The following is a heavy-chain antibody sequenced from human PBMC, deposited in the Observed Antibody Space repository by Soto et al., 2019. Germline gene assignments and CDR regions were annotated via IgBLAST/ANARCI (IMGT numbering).Heavy chain of an antibody. CDR3: AKRAYYYDSSGYYYPY. V-gene: IGHV3-23*01. J-gene: IGHJ4*02. D-gene: IGHD3-22*01. CDR1: GFTFSSYA. CDR2: ISGSGGST. Sequence: GSLRLSCAASGFTFSSYAMSWVRQAPGKGLEWVSAISGSGGSTYYADSVKGRFTISRDNSKNTLYLQMNSLRAEDTAVYYCAKRAYYYDSSGYYYPYWGQGTLVTVSS.